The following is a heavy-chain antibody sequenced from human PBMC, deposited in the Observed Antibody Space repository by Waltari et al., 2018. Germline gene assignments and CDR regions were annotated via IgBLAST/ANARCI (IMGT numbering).Heavy chain of an antibody. J-gene: IGHJ4*02. D-gene: IGHD1-26*01. Sequence: QVQLQQWGAGLLKPSETLSLTCAVYGGSFSGYYWSWIRQPPGKGLEWIGEINHSGSTNYNPSLKSRVTISVDTSKNQFSLKLSSVTAADTAVYYCARGQEVGATPFFDYWGQGTLVTVSS. V-gene: IGHV4-34*01. CDR2: INHSGST. CDR1: GGSFSGYY. CDR3: ARGQEVGATPFFDY.